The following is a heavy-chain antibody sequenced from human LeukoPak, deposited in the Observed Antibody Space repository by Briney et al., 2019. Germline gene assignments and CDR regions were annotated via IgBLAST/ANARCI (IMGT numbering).Heavy chain of an antibody. V-gene: IGHV4-61*02. CDR2: IYTSGST. CDR3: ARQGITMVRGVNFDY. J-gene: IGHJ4*02. Sequence: SETLSLTCTVSGGSISSGSYYWSWIRQPAGKGLEWIGRIYTSGSTYYNPSLKSRVTISVDTSKNQFSLKLSSVTAADTAVYYCARQGITMVRGVNFDYWGQGTLVTVSS. CDR1: GGSISSGSYY. D-gene: IGHD3-10*01.